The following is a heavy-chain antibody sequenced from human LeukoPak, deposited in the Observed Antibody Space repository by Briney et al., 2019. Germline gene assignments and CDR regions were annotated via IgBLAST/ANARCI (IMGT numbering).Heavy chain of an antibody. D-gene: IGHD6-19*01. CDR3: AQTTGWPGFDF. CDR1: GASTSRRY. V-gene: IGHV4-59*08. CDR2: IYDGRDT. Sequence: SETLSLTCSASGASTSRRYWSWIRQSPGRTLEWIGHIYDGRDTKYNPSLTSRVTTSVDTSRNQFSLSLTSVTAADTAIYYCAQTTGWPGFDFWGPGALVTVSS. J-gene: IGHJ4*02.